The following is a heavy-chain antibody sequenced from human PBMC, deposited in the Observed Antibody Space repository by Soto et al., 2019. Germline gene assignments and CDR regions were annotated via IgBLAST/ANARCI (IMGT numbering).Heavy chain of an antibody. J-gene: IGHJ3*01. Sequence: QVQLVESGGGVVQPGRSLRLSCAASGFTFSSYGIHWVRQAPGKGLEWVAVISYDGSNRYFADSVKGRFTLSRDNSQNALYLQMNNLTAEATAVYYCATQVVPHNNGLDYWGQVTMVTVSS. V-gene: IGHV3-30*03. CDR2: ISYDGSNR. CDR3: ATQVVPHNNGLDY. D-gene: IGHD2-15*01. CDR1: GFTFSSYG.